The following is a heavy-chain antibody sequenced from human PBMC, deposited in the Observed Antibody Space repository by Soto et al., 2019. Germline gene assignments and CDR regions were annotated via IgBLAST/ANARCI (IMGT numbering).Heavy chain of an antibody. J-gene: IGHJ3*02. CDR2: NHHSGST. V-gene: IGHV4-59*01. CDR3: ARDSYWSGSGTYFGDTLDM. D-gene: IGHD3-10*01. CDR1: GGSINSYY. Sequence: SETLSLTCTVSGGSINSYYWSWIRQPPGRGLEWIGHNHHSGSTNYNASLESRITISVDTSKNQFSLELISVTAADTSVYYCARDSYWSGSGTYFGDTLDMWSQGTMVT.